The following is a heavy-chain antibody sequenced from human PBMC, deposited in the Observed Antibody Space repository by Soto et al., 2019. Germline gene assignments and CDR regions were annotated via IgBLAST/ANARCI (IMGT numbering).Heavy chain of an antibody. CDR3: ARESEDLTSNFDY. Sequence: GGSLRLSCAASGFTFTRYSMNWVRQAPGKGLEWVSSISSTTNYIYYADSMRGRFTVSRDNAKNSVYLEMNSLSAEDTAVYYCARESEDLTSNFDYWGQGTLVTVSS. CDR2: ISSTTNYI. CDR1: GFTFTRYS. V-gene: IGHV3-21*01. J-gene: IGHJ4*02.